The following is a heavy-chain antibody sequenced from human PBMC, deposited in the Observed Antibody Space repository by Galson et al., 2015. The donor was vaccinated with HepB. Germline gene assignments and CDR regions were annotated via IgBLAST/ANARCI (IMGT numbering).Heavy chain of an antibody. CDR3: ARRYYYDSSGCFDL. V-gene: IGHV4-59*08. CDR2: IYYSGST. D-gene: IGHD3-22*01. CDR1: GGSISSYY. Sequence: TLSLTCTVSGGSISSYYWSWIRQPPGKGLEWIGYIYYSGSTNYNPSLKSRVTISVDTSKNQFSLKLSSVTAADTAVYYCARRYYYDSSGCFDLWGRGTLVTVSS. J-gene: IGHJ2*01.